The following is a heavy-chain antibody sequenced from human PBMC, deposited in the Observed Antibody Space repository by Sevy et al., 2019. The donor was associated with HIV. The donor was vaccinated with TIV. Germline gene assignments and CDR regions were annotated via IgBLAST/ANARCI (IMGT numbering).Heavy chain of an antibody. V-gene: IGHV3-30-3*01. CDR3: ARDGCGGSCYPPYYYYYGMDV. J-gene: IGHJ6*02. Sequence: GGSLRLSCAASGFTFSSYAMHWVRQAPGKGLEWVAVISYDGSNKYYADSVKGRFTISRDNSKNTLYLQMNSLRAVDTAVYYCARDGCGGSCYPPYYYYYGMDVWGQGTTVTVSS. D-gene: IGHD2-15*01. CDR2: ISYDGSNK. CDR1: GFTFSSYA.